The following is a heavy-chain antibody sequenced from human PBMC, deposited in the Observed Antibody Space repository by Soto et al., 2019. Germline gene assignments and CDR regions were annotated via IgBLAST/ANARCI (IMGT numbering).Heavy chain of an antibody. Sequence: GGALRLFCAASGFTFSSNAMSWVRQAPGKGLEWVSTISGSGGSTYYADAVKGRVTISRDNSKNTLYLQMNSLRAEDTAVYYCAKVPFSPWRGFPGSAYWGQGTPAPVSS. CDR1: GFTFSSNA. V-gene: IGHV3-23*01. CDR2: ISGSGGST. D-gene: IGHD3-3*02. J-gene: IGHJ4*02. CDR3: AKVPFSPWRGFPGSAY.